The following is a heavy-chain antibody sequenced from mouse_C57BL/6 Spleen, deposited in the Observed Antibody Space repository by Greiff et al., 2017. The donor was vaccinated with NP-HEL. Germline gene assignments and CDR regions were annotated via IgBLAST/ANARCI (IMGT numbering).Heavy chain of an antibody. CDR3: ARDNYYGSYFDY. Sequence: QLQQPGAELVRPGSSVKLSCKASGYTFTSYWMDWVKQRPGQGLEWIGNIYPSDSETHYNQKFKDKATLTVDKSSSTAYMQLSSLTSEDSAVYYCARDNYYGSYFDYWGQGTTLTVSS. D-gene: IGHD1-1*01. J-gene: IGHJ2*01. V-gene: IGHV1-61*01. CDR1: GYTFTSYW. CDR2: IYPSDSET.